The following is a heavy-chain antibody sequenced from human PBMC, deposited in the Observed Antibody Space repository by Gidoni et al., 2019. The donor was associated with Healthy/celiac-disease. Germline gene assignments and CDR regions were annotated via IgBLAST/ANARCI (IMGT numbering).Heavy chain of an antibody. CDR1: GCTFSSYW. J-gene: IGHJ4*02. D-gene: IGHD1-26*01. CDR2: IKQDGSEK. Sequence: EVQLVEPGGGSVTPVGSLRLSCAASGCTFSSYWMSWVRQAPGKGLEWVGNIKQDGSEKYYVDSVKGRFTISGEYAKNSLSLQMNSLRAEDTAVYYCASGHAGAGYWGQGTLVTVSS. V-gene: IGHV3-7*01. CDR3: ASGHAGAGY.